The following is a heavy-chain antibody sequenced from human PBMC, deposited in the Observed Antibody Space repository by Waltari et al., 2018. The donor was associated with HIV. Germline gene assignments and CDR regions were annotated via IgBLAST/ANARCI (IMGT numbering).Heavy chain of an antibody. D-gene: IGHD4-17*01. Sequence: QVQLVQSGAEVKKPGASVKVSCKASGYTFTSYVINWVRQATGQGLEWLGWMNPNSGNTGYAQRFQGRVTMTRNTSISTAYMELSSLRSEDTAVYFCARGPQDYPKYYFDYWGQGTLVTVSS. CDR1: GYTFTSYV. CDR3: ARGPQDYPKYYFDY. CDR2: MNPNSGNT. J-gene: IGHJ4*02. V-gene: IGHV1-8*01.